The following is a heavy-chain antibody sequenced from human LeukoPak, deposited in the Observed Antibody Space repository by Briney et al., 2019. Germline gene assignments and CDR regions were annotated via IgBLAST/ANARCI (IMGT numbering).Heavy chain of an antibody. Sequence: GGSLRLSCAASGFTFSSYWMSWVRQAPGKGLEWVANIKQDGSEKYYVDSVKGRFTISRDNSKNTLYLQMNSLRAEDTAVYYCAKARIAAAGGGVDYWGQGTLVTVSS. CDR2: IKQDGSEK. J-gene: IGHJ4*02. CDR1: GFTFSSYW. CDR3: AKARIAAAGGGVDY. D-gene: IGHD6-13*01. V-gene: IGHV3-7*03.